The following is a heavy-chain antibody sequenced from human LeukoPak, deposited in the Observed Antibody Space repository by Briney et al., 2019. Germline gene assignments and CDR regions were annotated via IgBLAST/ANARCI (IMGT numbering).Heavy chain of an antibody. V-gene: IGHV5-51*01. J-gene: IGHJ6*03. CDR1: GYSFTNHW. CDR3: ARHSLKYYYGSGRDYQYYYYYMDV. Sequence: GESLKISCKGSGYSFTNHWIGWVRQMPGKGLEWMGIIYPGDSDTRYSPSFQGQVTISADKSISTAYLQWSSLKASDTAMYYCARHSLKYYYGSGRDYQYYYYYMDVWGKGTTVTVSS. D-gene: IGHD3-10*01. CDR2: IYPGDSDT.